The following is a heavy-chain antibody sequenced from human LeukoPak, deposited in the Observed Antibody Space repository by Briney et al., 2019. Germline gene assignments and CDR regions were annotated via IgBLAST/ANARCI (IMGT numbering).Heavy chain of an antibody. CDR2: ISYDGSNK. V-gene: IGHV3-30*19. Sequence: PGRSLRLSCAASGFTFSSYGMHWVRQAPGKGLEWVAVISYDGSNKYYADSVKGRFTISRDNSKNTLYLQMNSLRAEDTAVYYCARGPNYYYYYYGMDVWGQGTTVTVSS. CDR3: ARGPNYYYYYYGMDV. J-gene: IGHJ6*02. CDR1: GFTFSSYG.